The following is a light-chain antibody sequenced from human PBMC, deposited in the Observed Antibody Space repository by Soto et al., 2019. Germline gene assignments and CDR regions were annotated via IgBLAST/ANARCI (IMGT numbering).Light chain of an antibody. CDR3: SSYTNPRTRL. Sequence: QSALTQPASVSGSPGQSITISCTGTSSDVGAYNYVSWYQQHPGTSPKLMIYDVSNRPSGVSNRFSGSKSGNTASLTISGLQAEDEADYYCSSYTNPRTRLLGGGTKVTVL. CDR2: DVS. V-gene: IGLV2-14*01. CDR1: SSDVGAYNY. J-gene: IGLJ2*01.